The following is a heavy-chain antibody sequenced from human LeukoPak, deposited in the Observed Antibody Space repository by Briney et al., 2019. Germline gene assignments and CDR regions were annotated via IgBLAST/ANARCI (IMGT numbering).Heavy chain of an antibody. D-gene: IGHD6-13*01. J-gene: IGHJ4*02. CDR1: GFTFSSYS. CDR3: AKGGSSWSRWDY. V-gene: IGHV3-23*01. CDR2: ISSSGSGT. Sequence: GGSLRLSCAASGFTFSSYSMNWARQAAGKGLEWVSTISSSGSGTYYADSVKGRFTISRDNSNNALYLQMNSPRAEDSAVYFCAKGGSSWSRWDYWGQGTLVTVSS.